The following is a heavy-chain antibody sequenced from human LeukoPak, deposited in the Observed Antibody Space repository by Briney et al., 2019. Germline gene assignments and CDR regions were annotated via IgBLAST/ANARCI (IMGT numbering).Heavy chain of an antibody. Sequence: PSETLSLTCTVSGGSISSSSYYWGWIRQPPGKGLEWIGSIYYSGNTYYNPSLKSRVTISVDTSKNQFSLKLSSVTAADTAVYYCASTVEPLYFDYWGQGTLVTVSS. CDR3: ASTVEPLYFDY. CDR2: IYYSGNT. J-gene: IGHJ4*02. CDR1: GGSISSSSYY. V-gene: IGHV4-39*07. D-gene: IGHD4-23*01.